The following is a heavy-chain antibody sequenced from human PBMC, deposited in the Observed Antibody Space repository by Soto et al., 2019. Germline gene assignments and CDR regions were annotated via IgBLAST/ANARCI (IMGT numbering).Heavy chain of an antibody. D-gene: IGHD6-19*01. J-gene: IGHJ4*02. CDR3: ARGAYSSAWYAPYFDS. V-gene: IGHV1-69*12. Sequence: QVQLVQSGAEVKKPGSSVKVSCKASGGTFSSYAISWVRQAPGQGLEWMGGIIPIFGTADYAQKFQGRVTITADESTSTAYMELSSLRSEDTAVYYCARGAYSSAWYAPYFDSWGQGTLVTVSS. CDR2: IIPIFGTA. CDR1: GGTFSSYA.